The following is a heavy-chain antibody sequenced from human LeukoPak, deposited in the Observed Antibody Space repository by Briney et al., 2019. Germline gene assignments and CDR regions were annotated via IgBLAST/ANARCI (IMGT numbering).Heavy chain of an antibody. D-gene: IGHD3-10*01. J-gene: IGHJ5*02. V-gene: IGHV4-34*01. Sequence: SETLSLTCAVYGGSFSGYYWSWIRQPPRKGLEWIGEINHSGSTNYNPSLKSRVTISVDTSKNQFSLKLSSVTAADTAVYYCARAMVRGSVWFDPWGQGTLVTVSS. CDR3: ARAMVRGSVWFDP. CDR1: GGSFSGYY. CDR2: INHSGST.